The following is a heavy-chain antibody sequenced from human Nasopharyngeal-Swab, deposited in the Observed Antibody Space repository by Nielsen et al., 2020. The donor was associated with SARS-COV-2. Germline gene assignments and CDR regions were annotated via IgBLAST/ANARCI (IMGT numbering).Heavy chain of an antibody. J-gene: IGHJ6*03. CDR3: PRDRVRGGQWDYYNPAFRNGVTISVGTSKKQFSLKLSTVTTAETAVYYGARGGGRGGIWNYYYYYMDV. CDR1: GGSISSSSYY. Sequence: SETLSLTCTVSGGSISSSSYYWGWNRQPPGKGLEWIGSIYYSGSTYYNPSPKSPVTIAVDTSKNQFPLNRSPVTAADTAVSTAPRDRVRGGQWDYYNPAFRNGVTISVGTSKKQFSLKLSTVTTAETAVYYGARGGGRGGIWNYYYYYMDVWGKGTTVTVSS. CDR2: IYYSGST. V-gene: IGHV4-39*06. D-gene: IGHD3-10*01.